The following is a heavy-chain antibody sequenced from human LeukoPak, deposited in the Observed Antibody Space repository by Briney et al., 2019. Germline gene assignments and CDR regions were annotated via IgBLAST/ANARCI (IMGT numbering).Heavy chain of an antibody. CDR2: INAGNGNT. D-gene: IGHD2-15*01. V-gene: IGHV1-3*01. CDR1: GYTFTRYA. J-gene: IGHJ4*02. CDR3: ARDGAPGYCSGGSCYSFDY. Sequence: ASVKVSCNASGYTFTRYAMHWVRQAPGQRLEWMGWINAGNGNTKYSQKFQGRVTITRDTSASTAYMELSSLRSEDTAVYYCARDGAPGYCSGGSCYSFDYWGQGTLVTVSS.